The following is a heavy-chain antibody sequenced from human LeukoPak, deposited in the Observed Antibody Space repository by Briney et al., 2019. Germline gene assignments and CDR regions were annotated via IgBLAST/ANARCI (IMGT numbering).Heavy chain of an antibody. Sequence: GGSLRLSCAASGLTFSSHWMHWVRQAPGKGLVWVSRITNDGSSTTYADSVKGRFTISRDNSKNTLYLQMNSLRAEDTAVYYCAKGNYYFDSSGYFHFDYWGQGTLVTVSS. V-gene: IGHV3-74*01. CDR1: GLTFSSHW. D-gene: IGHD3-22*01. J-gene: IGHJ4*02. CDR2: ITNDGSST. CDR3: AKGNYYFDSSGYFHFDY.